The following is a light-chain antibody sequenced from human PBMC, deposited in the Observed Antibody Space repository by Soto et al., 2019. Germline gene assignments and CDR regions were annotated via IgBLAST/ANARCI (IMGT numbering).Light chain of an antibody. CDR2: EVS. CDR3: SSYAGTNILVV. J-gene: IGLJ2*01. Sequence: QSALTQPPSASGSPGQSVTISCTGSSSDVGGYNFVSWYQQHPGKAPKLMIYEVSERPSGVPDRFSGSKSGNTASLTVSGLQADDDADYYCSSYAGTNILVVFGGGTKLTVL. CDR1: SSDVGGYNF. V-gene: IGLV2-8*01.